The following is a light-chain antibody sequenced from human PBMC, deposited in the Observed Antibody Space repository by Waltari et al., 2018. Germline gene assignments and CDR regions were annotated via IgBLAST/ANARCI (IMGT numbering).Light chain of an antibody. V-gene: IGKV4-1*01. CDR3: HQYFSTPHT. CDR2: WAS. Sequence: DIVMTQSPDSLAVSLGERATINCKSSQSVLYSSNNKNYLAWYQQKPGEPPQLLIYWASTRESGVPDRFSVSGSGTDFTLTISSLQAEDVAVYYCHQYFSTPHTFGQGTKLEIK. CDR1: QSVLYSSNNKNY. J-gene: IGKJ2*01.